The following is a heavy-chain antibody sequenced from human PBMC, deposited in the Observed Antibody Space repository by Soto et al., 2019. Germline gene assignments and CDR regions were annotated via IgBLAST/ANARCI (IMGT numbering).Heavy chain of an antibody. D-gene: IGHD6-19*01. V-gene: IGHV4-34*01. CDR2: INHSGST. Sequence: AETLSLTCAVYVGSFSVYYWDWIRQPPGKGLDWIGEINHSGSTNYNPSLKSRVTISVDTSKNQFSLKLSSVTAADTAVYYCARGSGWYPYYYYYGMDVWGQGTTVTVSS. J-gene: IGHJ6*01. CDR1: VGSFSVYY. CDR3: ARGSGWYPYYYYYGMDV.